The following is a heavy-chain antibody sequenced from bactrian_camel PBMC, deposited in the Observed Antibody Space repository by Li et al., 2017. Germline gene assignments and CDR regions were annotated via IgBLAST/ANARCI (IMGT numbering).Heavy chain of an antibody. V-gene: IGHV3S53*01. CDR3: ARCGSLSVHPSAYNY. Sequence: VQLVESGGGSVQVGGSLRLSCVASGVLFYNRRCMAWFRQAPGKEREAVARIYSDGSTSADSVKGRFAISKDNAKNTVYLQMVSLKPEDTAMYYCARCGSLSVHPSAYNYWGQGTQVTVS. CDR1: GVLFYNRRC. J-gene: IGHJ4*01. D-gene: IGHD2*01. CDR2: IYSDGST.